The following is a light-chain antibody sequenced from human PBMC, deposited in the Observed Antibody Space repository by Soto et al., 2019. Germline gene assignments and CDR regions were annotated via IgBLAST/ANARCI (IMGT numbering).Light chain of an antibody. CDR2: GNK. Sequence: QSVLTQPPSVSGVPGQKITISCTGSRSNIGAGYDVHWYQQFRGTAPKLLIYGNKNRPAGVPDRLSGSKSGTSASLAITGLQAEDEADYFCQSYASGFSGLVFGGGTKLT. J-gene: IGLJ3*02. V-gene: IGLV1-40*02. CDR1: RSNIGAGYD. CDR3: QSYASGFSGLV.